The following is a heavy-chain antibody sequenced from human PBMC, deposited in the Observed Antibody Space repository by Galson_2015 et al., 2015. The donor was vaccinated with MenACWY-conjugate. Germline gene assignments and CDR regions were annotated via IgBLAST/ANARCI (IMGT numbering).Heavy chain of an antibody. CDR1: GFTFRSYW. Sequence: LRLSCAASGFTFRSYWMSWVRQAPGKGLVWVANILQDGTENYYVDSVKGRFTISRDNAKNSLYLQMNSLRAEDTAVYYCAREYKGTEQGRFGVDDGGQGPPGTVAA. V-gene: IGHV3-7*03. CDR2: ILQDGTEN. CDR3: AREYKGTEQGRFGVDD. J-gene: IGHJ4*02. D-gene: IGHD3-10*01.